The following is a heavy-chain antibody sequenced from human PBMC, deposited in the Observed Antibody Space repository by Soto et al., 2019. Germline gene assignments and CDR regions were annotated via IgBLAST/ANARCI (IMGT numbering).Heavy chain of an antibody. V-gene: IGHV3-49*03. CDR3: TRDQHIVVVTALDY. CDR2: ITSEVHGGTT. Sequence: GGSLRLSCTGSGFIFGDYGMSWFRQAPGKGLEWVAFITSEVHGGTTEYAASVKGRFTISRDDSRSIAYLQMNSLKSEDTAVYYCTRDQHIVVVTALDYWGQGTQVTVSS. D-gene: IGHD2-21*02. CDR1: GFIFGDYG. J-gene: IGHJ4*02.